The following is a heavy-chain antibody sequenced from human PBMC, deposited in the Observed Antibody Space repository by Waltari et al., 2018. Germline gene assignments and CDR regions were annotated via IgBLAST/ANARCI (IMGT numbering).Heavy chain of an antibody. Sequence: QVQLVQSGAEVKKPGSSVKVSCKASGGTFSSYAISWVRQAPGQGLEWMGGIIPIFGTANYAQKFQGRVTITADESTSTAYMELSSLRSEDTAVYYCAAEPHDYSNLKYYFDYWGQGTLVTVSS. V-gene: IGHV1-69*13. CDR3: AAEPHDYSNLKYYFDY. D-gene: IGHD4-4*01. CDR2: IIPIFGTA. CDR1: GGTFSSYA. J-gene: IGHJ4*02.